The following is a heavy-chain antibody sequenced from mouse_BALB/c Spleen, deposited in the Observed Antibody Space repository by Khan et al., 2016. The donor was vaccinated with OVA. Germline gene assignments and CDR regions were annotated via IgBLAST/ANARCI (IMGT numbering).Heavy chain of an antibody. CDR1: GFTFSTYA. CDR3: ARSLVDYYAMDY. D-gene: IGHD2-2*01. J-gene: IGHJ4*01. V-gene: IGHV5-9-3*01. CDR2: ISSGGHYT. Sequence: EVELVESGGGLVKPGGSLKLSCSASGFTFSTYAMSWVRQTPEKRLEWVATISSGGHYTFYPDSVKGRFTISRDNAEDSLYLQMSSLRSEDTAMYYCARSLVDYYAMDYWGQGTSVTVSS.